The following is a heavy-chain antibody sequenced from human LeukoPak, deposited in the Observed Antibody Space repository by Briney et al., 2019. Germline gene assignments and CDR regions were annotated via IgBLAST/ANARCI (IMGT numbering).Heavy chain of an antibody. CDR1: GYTFTSYY. CDR3: ARDPSHYYYLDV. J-gene: IGHJ6*03. CDR2: INPKNGGT. D-gene: IGHD3-9*01. V-gene: IGHV1-2*02. Sequence: GASVKVSCKASGYTFTSYYLHFVRQAPGQGLEWMGWINPKNGGTKYAQRFQGRVTMTRDTSISTIYMELSRLRSDDTAVYYCARDPSHYYYLDVWGKGTTVTVSS.